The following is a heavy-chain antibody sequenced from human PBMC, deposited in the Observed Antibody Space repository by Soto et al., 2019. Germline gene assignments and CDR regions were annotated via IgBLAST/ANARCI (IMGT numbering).Heavy chain of an antibody. V-gene: IGHV4-30-2*01. J-gene: IGHJ4*02. D-gene: IGHD5-12*01. Sequence: QLQLQESGSGLVKPSQTLSLICAVSGGSISSGGYSWSWIRQPPGKDLEWIGYIYHSGSTYYNPSLKSRVTIPADRSKSQFSLKLSSVRAADTAVYYCAAGGGLPRYYWGQGTLVTVSS. CDR2: IYHSGST. CDR3: AAGGGLPRYY. CDR1: GGSISSGGYS.